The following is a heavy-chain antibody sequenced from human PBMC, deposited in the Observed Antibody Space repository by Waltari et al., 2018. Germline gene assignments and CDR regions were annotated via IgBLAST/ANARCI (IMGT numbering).Heavy chain of an antibody. CDR2: IKQDGSEK. J-gene: IGHJ5*02. Sequence: EVQLVESGGGLVQPGGSLRLSRAASGFTFSRYWMSWVRQAPGKGLEWVANIKQDGSEKYYVDSVKGRFTISRDNAKNSLYLQMNSLRAEDTAVYYCARVVRNWFDPWGQGTLVTVSS. D-gene: IGHD6-13*01. V-gene: IGHV3-7*01. CDR3: ARVVRNWFDP. CDR1: GFTFSRYW.